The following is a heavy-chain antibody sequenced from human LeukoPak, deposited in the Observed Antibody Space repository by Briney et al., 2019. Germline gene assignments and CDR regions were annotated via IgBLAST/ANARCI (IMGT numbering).Heavy chain of an antibody. CDR2: INPSGGST. J-gene: IGHJ6*02. CDR1: GYTFTSYY. Sequence: ASVKVSCKASGYTFTSYYMHWVRQAPGQGLEWMGIINPSGGSTSYAQEFQGRVTMTRDTSTSTAYMELSSLRSEDTAVYYCARETAVPATIYYYYGMDVWGQGTTVTVS. D-gene: IGHD2-2*01. V-gene: IGHV1-46*01. CDR3: ARETAVPATIYYYYGMDV.